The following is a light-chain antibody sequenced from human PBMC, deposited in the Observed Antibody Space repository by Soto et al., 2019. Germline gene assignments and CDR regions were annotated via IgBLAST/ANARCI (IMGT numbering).Light chain of an antibody. Sequence: EIVLTQSPATMSLSPGERATLSCRASQSVSSYLAWYQQKPGQAPRLLIYDASNRATGIPARFSGSGSGTVFPLTIRSLAPEDFAVYYCQQRSNWPPVLTFGGGTKLEIK. V-gene: IGKV3-11*01. CDR2: DAS. CDR1: QSVSSY. CDR3: QQRSNWPPVLT. J-gene: IGKJ4*01.